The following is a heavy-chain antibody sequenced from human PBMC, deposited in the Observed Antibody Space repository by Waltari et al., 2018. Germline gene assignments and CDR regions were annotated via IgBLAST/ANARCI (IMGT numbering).Heavy chain of an antibody. CDR1: GGSIDTASPY. CDR2: IYTSGNT. Sequence: QVQLQESGLGLVKPSQTLSLTCTISGGSIDTASPYWNWIRQPAGEGPEWIGRIYTSGNTDYNPSLKSRVTMSVDTPENQFSLKLNSVTAADTAVYFCAGSANAAGADPLDYWGPGMLVTVSS. J-gene: IGHJ4*02. D-gene: IGHD3-10*01. CDR3: AGSANAAGADPLDY. V-gene: IGHV4-61*02.